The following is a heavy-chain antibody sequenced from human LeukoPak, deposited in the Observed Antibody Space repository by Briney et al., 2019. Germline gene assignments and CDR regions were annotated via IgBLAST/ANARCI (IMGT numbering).Heavy chain of an antibody. V-gene: IGHV3-23*01. CDR2: ISGSGGRT. Sequence: GGSLRLSCAAAGFTFTSYAMSWVRQAPGKGLEWGSDISGSGGRTYHADSVKGRFTISRGNSKDTLFLQMHSLRPGDKAVYYCVREDTPATANYWGQGTLVTISS. CDR1: GFTFTSYA. CDR3: VREDTPATANY. J-gene: IGHJ4*02. D-gene: IGHD2-21*02.